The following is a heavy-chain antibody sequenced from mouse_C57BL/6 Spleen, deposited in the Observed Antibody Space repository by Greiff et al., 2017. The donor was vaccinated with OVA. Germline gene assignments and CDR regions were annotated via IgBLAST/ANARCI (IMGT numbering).Heavy chain of an antibody. CDR1: GYTFTDYN. V-gene: IGHV1-22*01. CDR2: INPNNGGT. Sequence: EVQLQQSGPELVKPGASVKMSCKASGYTFTDYNMHWVKQSHGKSLEWIGYINPNNGGTSYNQKFKGKATLTVNKSSSTAYMELRSLTSEDSAVDYCARGGWDGDYAMDYWGQGTSVTVSS. J-gene: IGHJ4*01. D-gene: IGHD4-1*01. CDR3: ARGGWDGDYAMDY.